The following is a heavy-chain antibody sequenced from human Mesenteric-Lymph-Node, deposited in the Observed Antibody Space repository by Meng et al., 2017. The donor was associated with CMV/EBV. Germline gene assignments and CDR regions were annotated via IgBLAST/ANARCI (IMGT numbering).Heavy chain of an antibody. J-gene: IGHJ4*02. CDR2: IKSRADGGTT. D-gene: IGHD2-2*01. CDR3: TTDRCSSSSCSMGGFDF. Sequence: FTNAWMSWVRQAPGKGLEWVGRIKSRADGGTTDYTAPVKGRFTISRDDSQNTLYLQMNSLKTEDTAVYYCTTDRCSSSSCSMGGFDFWGQGTLVTVSS. V-gene: IGHV3-15*01. CDR1: FTNAW.